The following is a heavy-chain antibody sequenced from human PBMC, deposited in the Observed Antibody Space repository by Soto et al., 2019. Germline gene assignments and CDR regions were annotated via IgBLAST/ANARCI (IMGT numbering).Heavy chain of an antibody. CDR3: ARHDEYYDFWSGYYFDY. J-gene: IGHJ4*02. Sequence: PSETLSLTCAVYGGSFSGYYWSWIRQPPGKGLEWIGEINYSGSTNYNPSLKSRVTISVDTSKNQFSLKLSSVTAADTAVYYCARHDEYYDFWSGYYFDYWGQGTLVTVSS. CDR1: GGSFSGYY. D-gene: IGHD3-3*01. V-gene: IGHV4-34*01. CDR2: INYSGST.